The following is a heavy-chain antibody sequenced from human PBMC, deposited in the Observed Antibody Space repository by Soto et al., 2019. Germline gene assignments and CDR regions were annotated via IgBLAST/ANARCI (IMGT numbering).Heavy chain of an antibody. J-gene: IGHJ5*02. CDR2: IIPILGIA. Sequence: QVQLVQSGAAVKKPGSSVKVSCKASGGTFSSYTISWVRQAPGQGLEWMGRIIPILGIANYAQKFQGRVTITADKSTSTAYMELSSLRSEDTAVYYCARDESSSWYGNWFDPWGQGTLVTVSS. CDR3: ARDESSSWYGNWFDP. CDR1: GGTFSSYT. V-gene: IGHV1-69*08. D-gene: IGHD6-13*01.